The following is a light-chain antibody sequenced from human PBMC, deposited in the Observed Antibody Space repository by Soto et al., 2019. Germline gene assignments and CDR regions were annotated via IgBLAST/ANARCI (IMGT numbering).Light chain of an antibody. CDR1: QDISSY. CDR3: QQLNNYPST. J-gene: IGKJ4*01. CDR2: AAS. V-gene: IGKV1-9*01. Sequence: DIQMTQSPSSLAASVGDGVTITWRASQDISSYLGWYQQKPGKAPKLLIYAASTLQSGVPSRFSGSGSGTDFTLTINSLQPEDFATYFCQQLNNYPSTFGGGTKVDI.